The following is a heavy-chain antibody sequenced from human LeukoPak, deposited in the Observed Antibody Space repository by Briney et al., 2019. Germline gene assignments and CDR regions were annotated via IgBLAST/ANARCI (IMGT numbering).Heavy chain of an antibody. D-gene: IGHD3-10*01. CDR2: IKEDGSEK. J-gene: IGHJ4*02. CDR3: ARAKEDYYGSGSYSTYD. Sequence: PGGSLRVSCAASGFTFSTYWMSWVRQAPGKGLEWVANIKEDGSEKYYVDSVKGRFTISRDNAKNSLYLQMNSLRAEDTAVYYCARAKEDYYGSGSYSTYDWGQGTLVTVSS. V-gene: IGHV3-7*01. CDR1: GFTFSTYW.